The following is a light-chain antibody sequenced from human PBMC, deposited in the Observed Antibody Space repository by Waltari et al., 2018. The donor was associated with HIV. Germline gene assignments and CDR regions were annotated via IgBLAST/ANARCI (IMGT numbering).Light chain of an antibody. V-gene: IGLV1-47*01. CDR2: RNQ. J-gene: IGLJ2*01. Sequence: SVLTQPPSASGTHGQRVTISCSGSSSNIGSHHIYRSQQLPGTAPKLLMHRNQQRPSGVPDRFSDSSSGTSASLAISGLRSEDEADYYCATWDDSLSGVLFGGGTKLTVL. CDR3: ATWDDSLSGVL. CDR1: SSNIGSHH.